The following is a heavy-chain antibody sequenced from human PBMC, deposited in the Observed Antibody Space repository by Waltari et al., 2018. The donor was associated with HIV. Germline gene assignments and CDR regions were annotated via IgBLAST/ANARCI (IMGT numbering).Heavy chain of an antibody. Sequence: EVQLLDSGGGLVQPGGSLRLSCAASGFTFSSYAMTWVRQAPGKGLEWVSSISSSGGTTYYADSVKCRFTISRDNSKNTLYLQMHSLRAEDTAVYYCAKDRHDYGDYPQLDYWGQGTLVTVSS. CDR1: GFTFSSYA. CDR2: ISSSGGTT. V-gene: IGHV3-23*01. J-gene: IGHJ4*02. CDR3: AKDRHDYGDYPQLDY. D-gene: IGHD4-17*01.